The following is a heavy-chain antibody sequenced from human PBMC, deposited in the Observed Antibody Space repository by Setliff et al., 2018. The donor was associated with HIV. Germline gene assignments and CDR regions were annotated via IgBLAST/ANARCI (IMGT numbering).Heavy chain of an antibody. CDR3: ARRGRTGNSYVLHWFDP. J-gene: IGHJ5*02. Sequence: SETLSLTCAASGYSINSGFSRAWIRQPPGQGPQWIGSIYQSGSIYYNPSLQSRVTISVDSSKNQFSLNLFSVTAADTAVYFCARRGRTGNSYVLHWFDPWGQGTLVTVSS. V-gene: IGHV4-38-2*01. D-gene: IGHD5-18*01. CDR1: GYSINSGFS. CDR2: IYQSGSI.